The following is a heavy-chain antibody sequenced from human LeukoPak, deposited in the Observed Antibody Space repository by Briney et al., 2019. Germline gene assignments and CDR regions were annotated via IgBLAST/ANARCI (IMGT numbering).Heavy chain of an antibody. V-gene: IGHV4-59*01. CDR1: GGSLRPYS. J-gene: IGHJ3*02. Sequence: SETLSLTCTVSGGSLRPYSWTWIRQPPGKGLEYIGYIFYSGSTDYNPSLKSRVTISIDTSKNQFSLRLTSVTAADTAVYYCAKQVFGDYIFDMWGQGTMVTVSA. D-gene: IGHD4-17*01. CDR3: AKQVFGDYIFDM. CDR2: IFYSGST.